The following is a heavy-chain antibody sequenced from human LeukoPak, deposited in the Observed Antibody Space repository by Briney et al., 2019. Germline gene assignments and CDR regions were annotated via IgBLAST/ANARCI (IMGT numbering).Heavy chain of an antibody. CDR2: ITSDGRST. V-gene: IGHV3-74*01. CDR1: GFTFSSYW. J-gene: IGHJ4*02. D-gene: IGHD4-17*01. CDR3: SSGRPTTSDY. Sequence: GGSLRLSCAGSGFTFSSYWMHWVRQVPGKGLVWLSRITSDGRSTSYADSVKGRFTIPRDNAKNTLYLQMNSLRAEDTAVYYCSSGRPTTSDYWGQGTLVTVSS.